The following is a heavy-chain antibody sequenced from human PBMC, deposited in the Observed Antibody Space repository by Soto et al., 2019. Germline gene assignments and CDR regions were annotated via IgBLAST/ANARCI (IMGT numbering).Heavy chain of an antibody. J-gene: IGHJ4*02. Sequence: QVQLQESGPGLVKPSQTLSLTCTVSGGSISSGGYYWSWIRQHPGKGLEWIGYIYYSGSTYYNSSLKSRVTISVDTSKNQFSLKLSSVTAADTAVYYCARGAYSSGWWFDYWGQGTLVTVSS. CDR3: ARGAYSSGWWFDY. V-gene: IGHV4-31*03. D-gene: IGHD6-19*01. CDR2: IYYSGST. CDR1: GGSISSGGYY.